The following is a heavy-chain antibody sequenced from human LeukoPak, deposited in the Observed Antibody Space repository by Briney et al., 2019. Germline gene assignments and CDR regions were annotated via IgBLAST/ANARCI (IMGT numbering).Heavy chain of an antibody. V-gene: IGHV4-4*07. CDR3: ASSHDYGDSFDS. D-gene: IGHD4-17*01. CDR1: GGSISSYY. Sequence: NSSETLSLTCTVSGGSISSYYWSWIRQPAGKGLEWIGRIYTSGTTHYNPSLKSRVTISVDTSKSQFSLKLSSVTAADTAVYYCASSHDYGDSFDSWGQGTLVTVSS. CDR2: IYTSGTT. J-gene: IGHJ4*02.